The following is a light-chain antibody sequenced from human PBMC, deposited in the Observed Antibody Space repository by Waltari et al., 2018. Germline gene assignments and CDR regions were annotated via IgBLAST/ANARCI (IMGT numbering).Light chain of an antibody. Sequence: SYELTQQPSVSVSPGQTASITCSGDKLGDKYACWYQQKPGQSPVLVIYQDNKRPSGIPERFSGSNSGNTSTLTVSGTQPMDEADYYCQTWDSSTVLFGGGTELTVL. CDR2: QDN. CDR3: QTWDSSTVL. CDR1: KLGDKY. V-gene: IGLV3-1*01. J-gene: IGLJ2*01.